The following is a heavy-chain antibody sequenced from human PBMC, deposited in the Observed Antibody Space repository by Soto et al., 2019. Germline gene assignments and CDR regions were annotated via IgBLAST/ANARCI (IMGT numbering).Heavy chain of an antibody. V-gene: IGHV4-59*01. CDR1: GASMTSYF. J-gene: IGHJ6*02. D-gene: IGHD6-19*01. CDR3: ASDRSSGWDQGYGMDV. Sequence: SETLSLTCAVSGASMTSYFWSWIRQPPGKGLEWIGYIYHSGSTKYNPTLKSRVTISVDTPKNQFSLKLRSVTAADTAVYYCASDRSSGWDQGYGMDVWGQGTTVTVSS. CDR2: IYHSGST.